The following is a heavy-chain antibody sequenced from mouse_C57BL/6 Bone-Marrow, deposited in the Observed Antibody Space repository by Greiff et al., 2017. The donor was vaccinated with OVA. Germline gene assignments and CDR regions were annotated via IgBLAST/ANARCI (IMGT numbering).Heavy chain of an antibody. J-gene: IGHJ1*03. CDR2: ISSGSSTI. CDR3: ARKDYYGYWYFDV. D-gene: IGHD1-1*01. CDR1: GFTFSDYG. V-gene: IGHV5-17*01. Sequence: EVKVVESGGGLVKPGGSLKLSCAASGFTFSDYGMHWVRQAPEKGLEWVAYISSGSSTIYYADTVKGRFTISRDNAKNTLFLQMTSLRSEDTAMYYCARKDYYGYWYFDVWGTGTTVTVSS.